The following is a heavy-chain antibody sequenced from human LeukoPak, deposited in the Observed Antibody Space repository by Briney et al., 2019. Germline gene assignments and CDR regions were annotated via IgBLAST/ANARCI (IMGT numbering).Heavy chain of an antibody. CDR1: GFTFNNAW. J-gene: IGHJ4*02. V-gene: IGHV3-15*07. CDR2: IKSKTDGGTR. Sequence: GGSLRLSCAASGFTFNNAWMNWVRQAPGKGLEWVGRIKSKTDGGTRDYAAPVKGRFTISRDDSQKTLYLQMNGLKTEDTAVYYCTTDPSRYCSSTSCYGVQPIDYWGQGTLVTVSS. D-gene: IGHD2-2*01. CDR3: TTDPSRYCSSTSCYGVQPIDY.